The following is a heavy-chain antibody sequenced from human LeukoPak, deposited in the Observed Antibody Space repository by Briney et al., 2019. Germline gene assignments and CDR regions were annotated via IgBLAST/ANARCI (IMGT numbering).Heavy chain of an antibody. J-gene: IGHJ4*02. V-gene: IGHV3-53*01. Sequence: GGSLRLSCAASGFTFSSYWMSWVRQAPGKGLEWVSVIYSGGSTYYADSVKGRFTISRDNSKNTLYLQMNSLRAEDTAVYYCARRRGYSGYDDYWGQGTLVTVSS. D-gene: IGHD5-12*01. CDR2: IYSGGST. CDR1: GFTFSSYW. CDR3: ARRRGYSGYDDY.